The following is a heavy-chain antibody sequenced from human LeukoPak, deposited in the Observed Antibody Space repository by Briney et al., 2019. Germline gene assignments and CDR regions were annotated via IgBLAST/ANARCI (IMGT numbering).Heavy chain of an antibody. CDR2: IDPNTGST. V-gene: IGHV1-46*01. J-gene: IGHJ3*02. D-gene: IGHD3-3*01. Sequence: GASVKVSCKASGYTFTTYYIHWVRQAPGQGLEWMGMIDPNTGSTSFAQKFQGRVTMTRDTSISTAYMDLSSLRSDDTAVYYCARHTTIFGVAIIDIWGQGTMVTVSS. CDR1: GYTFTTYY. CDR3: ARHTTIFGVAIIDI.